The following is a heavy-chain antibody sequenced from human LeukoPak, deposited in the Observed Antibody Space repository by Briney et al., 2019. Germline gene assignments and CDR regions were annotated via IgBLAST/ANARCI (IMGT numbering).Heavy chain of an antibody. CDR1: GFTFSSYA. CDR3: ANSRPKTKHCSSTSCKLSDAFDI. CDR2: ISGSGGST. V-gene: IGHV3-23*01. D-gene: IGHD2-2*01. J-gene: IGHJ3*02. Sequence: GGSLRLSCAASGFTFSSYAMSWVRQAPGKGLEWVSAISGSGGSTYYADSVKGRFTISRDNSKNTLYLQMNSLRAEDTAVYYCANSRPKTKHCSSTSCKLSDAFDIWGQGTMVTVSS.